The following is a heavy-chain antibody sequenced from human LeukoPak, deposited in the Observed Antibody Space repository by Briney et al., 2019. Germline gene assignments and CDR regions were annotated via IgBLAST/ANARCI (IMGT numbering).Heavy chain of an antibody. V-gene: IGHV1-69*13. CDR2: IIPIFGTA. J-gene: IGHJ5*02. D-gene: IGHD2-2*01. CDR3: ARSPAAMTVGSWFDP. Sequence: SVKVSCKASGGTFSSYAISWVRQAPGQGLEWMGGIIPIFGTANYAQKFQGRVTITADESTSTAYMELSSLRSEDTAVYYCARSPAAMTVGSWFDPWGQGTLVTVSS. CDR1: GGTFSSYA.